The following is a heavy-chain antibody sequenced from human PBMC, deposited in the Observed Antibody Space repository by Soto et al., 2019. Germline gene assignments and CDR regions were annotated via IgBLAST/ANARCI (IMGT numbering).Heavy chain of an antibody. CDR2: IIPIFGTA. CDR1: GGTFSSYA. D-gene: IGHD1-26*01. CDR3: ARLGDDRGGAPTGPY. J-gene: IGHJ4*02. Sequence: AVKFSCKASGGTFSSYAISWVRQAPGQGLEWMGGIIPIFGTANYAQKFQGRVTITADESTSTAYMELSSLRSEDTPVYYCARLGDDRGGAPTGPYWGQGTLVTVSS. V-gene: IGHV1-69*13.